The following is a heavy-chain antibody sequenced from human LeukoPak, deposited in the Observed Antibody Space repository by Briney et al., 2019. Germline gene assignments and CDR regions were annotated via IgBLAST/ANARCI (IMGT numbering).Heavy chain of an antibody. CDR2: IYPDDSDT. V-gene: IGHV5-51*01. CDR1: GFSFTNYW. D-gene: IGHD3-22*01. J-gene: IGHJ3*01. Sequence: GESLKISCKASGFSFTNYWIGWVRQMPGKGLEWMGIIYPDDSDTRYSPSFQGQVTISADKSVRTAYLQWSSLKASDTAMYYCARPNITSYYDSRGYDAFDVWGQGTMLTVSS. CDR3: ARPNITSYYDSRGYDAFDV.